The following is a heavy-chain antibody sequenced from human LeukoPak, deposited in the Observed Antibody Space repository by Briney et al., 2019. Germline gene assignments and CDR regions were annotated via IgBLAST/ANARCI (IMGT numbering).Heavy chain of an antibody. D-gene: IGHD1-26*01. J-gene: IGHJ4*02. Sequence: SETLSLTCTVSGISVSSGTYYWGWIRQPPGKGLEWIGYIFSTGTTNYNPSLKSRVTISVDTSTNQFSLKLSSLTAADTAVYYCARVPVGPWGQGTLVTVSS. CDR2: IFSTGTT. V-gene: IGHV4-61*01. CDR3: ARVPVGP. CDR1: GISVSSGTYY.